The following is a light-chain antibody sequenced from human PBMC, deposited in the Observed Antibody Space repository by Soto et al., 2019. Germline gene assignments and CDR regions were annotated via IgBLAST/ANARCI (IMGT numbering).Light chain of an antibody. CDR3: SSYTSSSTLV. J-gene: IGLJ1*01. CDR1: SSDVGGYNY. Sequence: QSLQTQPASVSGSPGQSITISCTGSSSDVGGYNYVSWYQQHPGKAPRLMISEVSNRPSRVSNRFSGSKSGNTASLTISGLQAEDEADYYCSSYTSSSTLVFGTGTKVTVL. CDR2: EVS. V-gene: IGLV2-14*01.